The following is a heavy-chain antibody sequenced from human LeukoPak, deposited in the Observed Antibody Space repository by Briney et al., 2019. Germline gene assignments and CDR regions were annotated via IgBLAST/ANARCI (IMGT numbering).Heavy chain of an antibody. CDR2: INPNSGGT. J-gene: IGHJ4*02. CDR3: ARANPAPYDSSGYNFRGYFDY. CDR1: GYTFTGYY. V-gene: IGHV1-2*02. Sequence: ASVKVSCKASGYTFTGYYMHWVRQAPGQGLEWMGWINPNSGGTNYAQKFQGRVTMTRDTSISTAYMVLSRLRSDDTAVYYCARANPAPYDSSGYNFRGYFDYWGQGTRVTVSS. D-gene: IGHD3-22*01.